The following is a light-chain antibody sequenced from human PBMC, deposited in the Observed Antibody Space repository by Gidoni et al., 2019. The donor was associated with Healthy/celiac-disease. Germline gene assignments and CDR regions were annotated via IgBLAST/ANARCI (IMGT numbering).Light chain of an antibody. CDR1: QSISSY. V-gene: IGKV1-39*01. Sequence: IQFHHSPSSLSASVGDRVTIPCRASQSISSYLNWYQQKPGKAPKLLIYAASSLQIGVPSRFSGSGSGTDFTLTISSLQPEDFATYYCQQSYSTQLTFGGGTKVEIK. CDR3: QQSYSTQLT. J-gene: IGKJ4*01. CDR2: AAS.